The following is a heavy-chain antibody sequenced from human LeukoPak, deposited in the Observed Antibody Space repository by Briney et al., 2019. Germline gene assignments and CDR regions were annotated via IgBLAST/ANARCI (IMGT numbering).Heavy chain of an antibody. Sequence: SETLSLTCAVYGGSFSGYYWSWIRQPPGKGLEWIGEINHSGSTNYNPSPKSRVTISVDTSKNQFSLKLSSVTAADTAVYYCATSPGGVAFTYWGQGTLVTVSS. V-gene: IGHV4-34*01. CDR2: INHSGST. D-gene: IGHD4-23*01. J-gene: IGHJ4*02. CDR3: ATSPGGVAFTY. CDR1: GGSFSGYY.